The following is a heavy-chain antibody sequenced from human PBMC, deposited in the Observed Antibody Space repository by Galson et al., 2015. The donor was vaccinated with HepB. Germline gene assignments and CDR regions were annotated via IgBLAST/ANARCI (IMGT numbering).Heavy chain of an antibody. Sequence: SETLSLTCAVYGGSFSGYYWSWIRQPPGKGLEWIGEINHSGSTNYNPSLKSRVTISVDTSKNQFSLKLSSVTAADTAVYYCARRGNGAAGTVSWYFDLWGRGTLVTVSS. V-gene: IGHV4-34*01. J-gene: IGHJ2*01. CDR3: ARRGNGAAGTVSWYFDL. CDR2: INHSGST. D-gene: IGHD6-13*01. CDR1: GGSFSGYY.